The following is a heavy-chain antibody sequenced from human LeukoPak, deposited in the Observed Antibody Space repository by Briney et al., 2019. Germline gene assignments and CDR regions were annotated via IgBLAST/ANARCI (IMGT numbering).Heavy chain of an antibody. CDR1: GFTFSSYS. J-gene: IGHJ4*02. D-gene: IGHD3-10*01. CDR3: AREWMVRGVVDY. CDR2: ISSSSYI. Sequence: KSGGSLRLSCAASGFTFSSYSMNWVRQAPGKGLEWVSSISSSSYIYYADSVKGRFTISRDNAKNSLYLQMNSLRAEDTAVYYCAREWMVRGVVDYWGQGTLVTVSS. V-gene: IGHV3-21*01.